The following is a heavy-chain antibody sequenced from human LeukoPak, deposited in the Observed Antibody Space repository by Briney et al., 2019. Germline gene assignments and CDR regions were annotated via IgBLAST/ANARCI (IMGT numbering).Heavy chain of an antibody. CDR2: ISTSGGTT. V-gene: IGHV3-23*01. CDR3: VRDWGYDSSGYWQKYFDT. Sequence: GGSLRLSCAASGFTLGSLALGWVRQAPGKGLDWVSIISTSGGTTYYADSVKGRFTISRDNSKNTLYLLMNSLRAEDTAVYYCVRDWGYDSSGYWQKYFDTWGQGTLVTVSS. D-gene: IGHD3-22*01. CDR1: GFTLGSLA. J-gene: IGHJ4*02.